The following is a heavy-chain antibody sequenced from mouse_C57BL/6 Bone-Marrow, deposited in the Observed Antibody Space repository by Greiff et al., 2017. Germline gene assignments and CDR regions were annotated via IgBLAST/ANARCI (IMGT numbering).Heavy chain of an antibody. CDR1: GYTFTSYT. J-gene: IGHJ2*01. CDR3: ARSTTVVASFDY. D-gene: IGHD1-1*01. CDR2: INPSSGYT. Sequence: QVQLQQSGAELARPGASVKMSCKASGYTFTSYTMHWVKQRPGQGLEWIGYINPSSGYTKYNQKFKDKATFTADKSSSTAYMQRSSLTSEDSAVYYCARSTTVVASFDYWGQGTTLTVSS. V-gene: IGHV1-4*01.